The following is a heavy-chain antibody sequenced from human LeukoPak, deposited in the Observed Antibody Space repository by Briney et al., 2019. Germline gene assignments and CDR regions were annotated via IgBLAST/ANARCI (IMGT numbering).Heavy chain of an antibody. V-gene: IGHV4-39*01. CDR3: ARHQFYGSGSYYFDY. D-gene: IGHD3-10*01. CDR1: GGSISSSRYY. CDR2: IHYSGST. J-gene: IGHJ4*02. Sequence: SETLSLTCTVSGGSISSSRYYGGWIRQPXGKGLEWIGSIHYSGSTYYNPSLKSRVTIFVDTSKNQFALKVSSVTAADTAVYYCARHQFYGSGSYYFDYWGQGTLVTVSS.